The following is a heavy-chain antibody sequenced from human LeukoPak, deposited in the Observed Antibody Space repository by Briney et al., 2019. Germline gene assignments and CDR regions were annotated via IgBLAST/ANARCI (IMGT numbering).Heavy chain of an antibody. CDR2: ISYDGSHK. Sequence: PGGSLRLSCAASGFTFSNYGMHWVRQAPGKGLEWVAVISYDGSHKYYADSVKGRFTISRDTSKNTLYLQMNSLRAEDTAVYYCAKDGPGYSTYDLDYWGQGTLVIVPS. CDR3: AKDGPGYSTYDLDY. D-gene: IGHD5-12*01. CDR1: GFTFSNYG. J-gene: IGHJ4*02. V-gene: IGHV3-30*18.